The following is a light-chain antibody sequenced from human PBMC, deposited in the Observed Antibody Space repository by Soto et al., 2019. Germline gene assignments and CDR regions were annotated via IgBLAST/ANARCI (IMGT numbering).Light chain of an antibody. CDR3: VAWDDSLSGLV. V-gene: IGLV2-8*01. J-gene: IGLJ1*01. Sequence: QSSLTQPPSASGSPGQSFTISCTGTSSDVGGYKYVSWYQQHPGKAPKLILYEVSKRPSGVPDRFSGSKSGNTASLTVSGLQAEDEADYYCVAWDDSLSGLVFGTGTKVTVL. CDR2: EVS. CDR1: SSDVGGYKY.